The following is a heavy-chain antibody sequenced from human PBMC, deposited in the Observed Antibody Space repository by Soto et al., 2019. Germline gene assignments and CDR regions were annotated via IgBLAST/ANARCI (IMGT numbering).Heavy chain of an antibody. Sequence: GGSLRLSCAASGFTFDDYAMHWVRQAPGKGLEWVSGISWNSGSIGYADSVKGRFTISRDNAKNSLYLQMNSLRAEDTALYYCAKDLSSGNYYYYYGMDVWGQGTTVTVSS. CDR1: GFTFDDYA. CDR3: AKDLSSGNYYYYYGMDV. CDR2: ISWNSGSI. D-gene: IGHD6-25*01. V-gene: IGHV3-9*01. J-gene: IGHJ6*02.